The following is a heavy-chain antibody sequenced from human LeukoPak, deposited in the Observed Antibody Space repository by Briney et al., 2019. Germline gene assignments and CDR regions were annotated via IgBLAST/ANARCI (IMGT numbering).Heavy chain of an antibody. D-gene: IGHD3-10*01. CDR3: ARGPHYYGSGSYYHNWFDP. J-gene: IGHJ5*02. V-gene: IGHV1-8*01. CDR2: MNPNSGNT. CDR1: GYTFTSYD. Sequence: ASVKVSCKASGYTFTSYDTNWVRQATGQGLEWMGWMNPNSGNTGYAQKFQGRVTMTRNTSISTAYMELSSLRSEDTAVYYCARGPHYYGSGSYYHNWFDPWGQGTLVTVSS.